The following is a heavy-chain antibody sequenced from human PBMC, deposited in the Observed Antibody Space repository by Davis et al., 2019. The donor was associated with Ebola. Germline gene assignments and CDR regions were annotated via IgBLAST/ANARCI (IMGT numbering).Heavy chain of an antibody. V-gene: IGHV4-59*01. Sequence: PSETLSLTCTVSGGSISSYYWSWIRQPPGKGLEWIGYIYYSGSTNYNPSLKSRVTISVDTSKNQFSLKLSSVTAADTAVYYCARAPPYYYDLDYWGQGTLVTVSS. J-gene: IGHJ4*02. CDR1: GGSISSYY. D-gene: IGHD3-22*01. CDR2: IYYSGST. CDR3: ARAPPYYYDLDY.